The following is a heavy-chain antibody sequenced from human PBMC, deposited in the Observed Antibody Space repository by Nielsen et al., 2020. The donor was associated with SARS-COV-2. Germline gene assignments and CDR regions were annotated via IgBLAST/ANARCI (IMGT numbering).Heavy chain of an antibody. CDR2: ISYDGSNK. V-gene: IGHV3-30*18. D-gene: IGHD5-18*01. Sequence: VRQAPGKGLEWVAVISYDGSNKYYADSVKGRFTISRDNSKNTLYLQMNSLRAEDTAVYYCAKGGYGYSHLSPGYYYGMDVWGQGTTVTVSS. CDR3: AKGGYGYSHLSPGYYYGMDV. J-gene: IGHJ6*02.